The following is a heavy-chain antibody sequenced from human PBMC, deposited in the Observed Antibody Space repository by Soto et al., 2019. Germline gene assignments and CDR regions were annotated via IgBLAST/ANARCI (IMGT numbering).Heavy chain of an antibody. CDR1: GFTFSSYG. CDR2: ISYDGSNK. Sequence: GGSLRLSCAASGFTFSSYGMHWVRQAPGKGLEWVAVISYDGSNKYYADSVKGRFTISRDNSKDTLYLQMNSLRAEDTAVYYCASEGVTMVRGVTHGYFDYWGQGTLVTVSS. D-gene: IGHD3-10*01. CDR3: ASEGVTMVRGVTHGYFDY. J-gene: IGHJ4*02. V-gene: IGHV3-30*03.